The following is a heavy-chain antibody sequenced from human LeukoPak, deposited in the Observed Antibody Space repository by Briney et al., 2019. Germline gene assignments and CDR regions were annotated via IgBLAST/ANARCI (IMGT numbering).Heavy chain of an antibody. CDR1: GGSFSGYY. Sequence: SETLSLTCAVYGGSFSGYYWSWIRQPPGKGLEWIGEINHSGSTNYNPSLKSRVTISVDTSKNQFSLTLSSVTAADTAVYYCARVGLSSSSFAFDIWGQGTMVIVSS. CDR3: ARVGLSSSSFAFDI. J-gene: IGHJ3*02. V-gene: IGHV4-34*01. D-gene: IGHD6-6*01. CDR2: INHSGST.